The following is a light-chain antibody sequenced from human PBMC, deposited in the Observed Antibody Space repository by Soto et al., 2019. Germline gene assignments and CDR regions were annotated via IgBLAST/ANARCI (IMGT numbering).Light chain of an antibody. CDR3: HQYGSAPAWT. CDR1: QSISSSY. CDR2: GAS. J-gene: IGKJ1*01. Sequence: EIVLTQSPGTLSLFPGERATLSCRASQSISSSYLAWYQQKPGQAPRLLIHGASNRATGIPDRFSGAGSGTDFTLYSSRLEPEDFAVYYCHQYGSAPAWTFGQGTKVEIK. V-gene: IGKV3-20*01.